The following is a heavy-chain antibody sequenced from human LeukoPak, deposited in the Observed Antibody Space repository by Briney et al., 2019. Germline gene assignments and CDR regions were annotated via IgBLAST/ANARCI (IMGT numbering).Heavy chain of an antibody. V-gene: IGHV4-39*01. J-gene: IGHJ3*01. CDR3: ARPRIGWWADALDF. D-gene: IGHD6-19*01. Sequence: SETLSLTCTVSGGSISSSSYYWGWIRQPPGKGLEWIGSINYSGSTYYNPSLKSRVAMSVDASKNQFSLKLSSVTATDTAVYHCARPRIGWWADALDFWGQGTLVTVSS. CDR2: INYSGST. CDR1: GGSISSSSYY.